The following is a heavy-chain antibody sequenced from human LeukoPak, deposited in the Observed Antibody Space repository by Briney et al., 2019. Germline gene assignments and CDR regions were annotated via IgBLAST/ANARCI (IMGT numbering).Heavy chain of an antibody. D-gene: IGHD1-26*01. V-gene: IGHV3-74*01. CDR2: INSDGSST. CDR3: AREGYSGSYDAFDI. CDR1: GFTFSSYG. Sequence: GGSLRLSCAASGFTFSSYGMHWVRQAPGKGLVWVSRINSDGSSTRYADSVKGRFTISRDNAKNTLYLQMNSLRAEDTAVYYCAREGYSGSYDAFDIWGQGTMVTVSS. J-gene: IGHJ3*02.